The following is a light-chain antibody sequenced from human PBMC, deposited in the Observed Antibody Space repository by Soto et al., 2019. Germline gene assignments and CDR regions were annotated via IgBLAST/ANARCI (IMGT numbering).Light chain of an antibody. CDR3: QKYNNLPKT. J-gene: IGKJ1*01. V-gene: IGKV3-15*01. CDR2: GAS. CDR1: QSVSST. Sequence: EIVMTQSPATLSVSPGERATLSCRASQSVSSTLARYQQNPGQAPRLLIYGASTRATGLPARFSGSGAGTEVTLTISSLQSEDFAVYYCQKYNNLPKTFGQGIKVDIK.